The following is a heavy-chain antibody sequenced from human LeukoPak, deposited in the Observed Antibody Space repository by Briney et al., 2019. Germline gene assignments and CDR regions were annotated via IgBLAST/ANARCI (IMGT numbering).Heavy chain of an antibody. CDR3: ARGRRSQLATMKYNWFDP. J-gene: IGHJ5*02. Sequence: SETLSLTCAVYGGSFSGYYWSWIRQPPGKGLEWIGEINHSGSTNYNPSLKSRVTISVDTSKNQFSLKLSSVTAADTAVYYRARGRRSQLATMKYNWFDPWGQGTLVTVSS. V-gene: IGHV4-34*01. CDR2: INHSGST. D-gene: IGHD5-24*01. CDR1: GGSFSGYY.